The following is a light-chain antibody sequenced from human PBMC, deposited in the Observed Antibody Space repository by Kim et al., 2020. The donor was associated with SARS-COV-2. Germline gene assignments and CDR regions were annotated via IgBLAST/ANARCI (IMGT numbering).Light chain of an antibody. J-gene: IGKJ5*01. CDR1: KSVSSY. V-gene: IGKV3-11*01. CDR3: QQRSNWLIT. Sequence: LSPGERATLSCRASKSVSSYLAWYQQKPGQPPRLLIYDASNRATAIPARFSGSGSGTDFTLTISSLEPEDFVVYYCQQRSNWLITFGQGTRLEIK. CDR2: DAS.